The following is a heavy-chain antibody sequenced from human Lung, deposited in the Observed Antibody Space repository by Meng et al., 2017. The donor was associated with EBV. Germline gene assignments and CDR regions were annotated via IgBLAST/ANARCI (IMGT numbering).Heavy chain of an antibody. CDR3: AANKDATGRAPDY. V-gene: IGHV3-23*01. CDR2: VMISGGST. Sequence: QWCDSGGGLVQPGGSLRRSSEAPVFSLSNYAMSWVRQAPGKGLEWFSGVMISGGSTHYADSVQGRFTIPRDNSKNTLYLHMSSLSAEDTAVYYCAANKDATGRAPDYWGQGTLVTVSS. CDR1: VFSLSNYA. D-gene: IGHD1-1*01. J-gene: IGHJ4*02.